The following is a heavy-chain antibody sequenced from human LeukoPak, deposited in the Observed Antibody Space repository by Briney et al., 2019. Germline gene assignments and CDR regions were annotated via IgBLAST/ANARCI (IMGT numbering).Heavy chain of an antibody. CDR2: VRDNGEN. D-gene: IGHD6-19*01. Sequence: PSETLSLTCTVSGGSINDYYWSWIRQPPGKGLEWIAYVRDNGENNYNPSLKSRVAISVDTANNQISLRLNFVTAADTAVYYCARVYSTGWRFFDYWGQGTLVTVSS. V-gene: IGHV4-59*08. J-gene: IGHJ4*02. CDR1: GGSINDYY. CDR3: ARVYSTGWRFFDY.